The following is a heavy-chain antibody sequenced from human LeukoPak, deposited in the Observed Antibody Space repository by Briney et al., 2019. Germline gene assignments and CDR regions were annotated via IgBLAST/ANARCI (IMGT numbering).Heavy chain of an antibody. J-gene: IGHJ6*04. D-gene: IGHD4-17*01. CDR2: IYYSGST. V-gene: IGHV4-59*12. Sequence: SETLSLTCTVSGGSISSYYWSWIRQPPGKGLEWIGYIYYSGSTNYNPSLKSRVTISVDTSKNQFSLKLSSVTAADTAVYYCARDGTTVSPAVWGKGTTVTVSS. CDR3: ARDGTTVSPAV. CDR1: GGSISSYY.